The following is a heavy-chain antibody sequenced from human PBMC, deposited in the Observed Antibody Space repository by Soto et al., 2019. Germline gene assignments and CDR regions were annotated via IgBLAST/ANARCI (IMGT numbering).Heavy chain of an antibody. Sequence: GGSLRLSCAASGFTFSSYAMSWVRQAPGKGLEWVSAISGSGGSTYYADSVKGRFTISRDNSKNTLYLQMNSLRAEDTAVYYCAKDRAYCGGDCYPSVCDYWGQGTLVTVSS. V-gene: IGHV3-23*01. CDR1: GFTFSSYA. CDR3: AKDRAYCGGDCYPSVCDY. J-gene: IGHJ4*02. D-gene: IGHD2-21*02. CDR2: ISGSGGST.